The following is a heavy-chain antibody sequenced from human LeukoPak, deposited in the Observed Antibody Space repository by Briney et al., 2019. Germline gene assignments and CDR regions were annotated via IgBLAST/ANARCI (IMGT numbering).Heavy chain of an antibody. CDR1: GYTFTGYY. CDR3: ARGGRYCSSTSCYSTYYYYYYMDV. V-gene: IGHV1-2*02. CDR2: INPNSGGT. J-gene: IGHJ6*03. Sequence: ASVKVSCKASGYTFTGYYMHWVRQAPGQGLEWMGWINPNSGGTNYAQKFQGRVTMTRDTSISTAYMELSRLRSDDTAVYYCARGGRYCSSTSCYSTYYYYYYMDVWGKGTTVTVSS. D-gene: IGHD2-2*01.